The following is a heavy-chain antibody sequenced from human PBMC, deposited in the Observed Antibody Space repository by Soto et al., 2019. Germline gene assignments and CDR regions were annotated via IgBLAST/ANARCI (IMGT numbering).Heavy chain of an antibody. J-gene: IGHJ4*02. CDR2: VNPSGGHT. D-gene: IGHD2-21*02. Sequence: QVQLMQSGAEVKKPGASVKVSCKASGDTFTDYYIHWVRQAPGQGLEWMGTVNPSGGHTTYAQHFLGSATITRDTSTSTLYMELTSLTSDDTAIYYCASGGHVVVVTAALDYWGQGPLVTVSS. V-gene: IGHV1-46*01. CDR3: ASGGHVVVVTAALDY. CDR1: GDTFTDYY.